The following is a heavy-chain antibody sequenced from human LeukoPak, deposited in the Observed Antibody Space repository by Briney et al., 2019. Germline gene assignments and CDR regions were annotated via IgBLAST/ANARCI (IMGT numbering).Heavy chain of an antibody. CDR3: ARDLDYYDSSPAY. V-gene: IGHV3-21*01. D-gene: IGHD3-22*01. CDR2: ISSSSSYI. J-gene: IGHJ4*02. CDR1: GFTFSSYS. Sequence: GGSLRLSCAASGFTFSSYSTNWVRQAPGKGLEWVSSISSSSSYIYYADSVKGRFTISRDNAKNSLYLQMNSLRAEDTAVYYCARDLDYYDSSPAYWGQGTLVTVSS.